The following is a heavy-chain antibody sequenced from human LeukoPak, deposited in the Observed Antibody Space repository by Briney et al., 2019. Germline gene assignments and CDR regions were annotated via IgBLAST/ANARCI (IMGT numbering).Heavy chain of an antibody. Sequence: GASVKVSCTASGYIFTSYYMHWVRQAPGQGLEWMGIINPSGGSTSYAQKFQGRVTMTRDTSTSTVYMELSSLRSEDTAVYYCAKQAILRFLEWPWTEHREDVWGKGTTVTVSS. J-gene: IGHJ6*04. CDR2: INPSGGST. CDR1: GYIFTSYY. V-gene: IGHV1-46*01. CDR3: AKQAILRFLEWPWTEHREDV. D-gene: IGHD3-3*01.